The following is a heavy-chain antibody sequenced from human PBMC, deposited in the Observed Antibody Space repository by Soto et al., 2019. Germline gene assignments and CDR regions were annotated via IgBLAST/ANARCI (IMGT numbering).Heavy chain of an antibody. CDR2: INHSGST. J-gene: IGHJ5*02. CDR1: GGSFSGYY. D-gene: IGHD6-6*01. Sequence: QVQLQQWGAGLLKPSETLSLTCAVYGGSFSGYYWSWIRQPPGKGLEWIGEINHSGSTNYNPSLKSRVTISVDTSKNQFSLKLSSVTAADTAVYYCARGQGIAARPSSFNWFDPWCQGTLVTVSS. V-gene: IGHV4-34*01. CDR3: ARGQGIAARPSSFNWFDP.